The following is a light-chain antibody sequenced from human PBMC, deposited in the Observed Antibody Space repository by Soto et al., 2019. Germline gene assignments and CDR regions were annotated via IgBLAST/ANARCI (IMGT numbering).Light chain of an antibody. CDR3: QHYNSYSAA. CDR1: QRISTW. V-gene: IGKV1-5*01. J-gene: IGKJ1*01. CDR2: DAF. Sequence: DIKMTQSPSTLSVSVGDGVTITCRASQRISTWLAWYQQKPGKAPTLLISDAFSLETGVPSRFSGSVSGTEFTLTISRLQPDDFATYDCQHYNSYSAAFGQGTKVE.